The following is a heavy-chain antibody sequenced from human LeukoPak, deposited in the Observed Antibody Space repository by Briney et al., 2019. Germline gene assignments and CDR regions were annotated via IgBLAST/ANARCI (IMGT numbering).Heavy chain of an antibody. J-gene: IGHJ4*02. V-gene: IGHV3-30*03. CDR3: ARSVRPGVDYYDSSGYFVDY. CDR2: ISYDGSNK. D-gene: IGHD3-22*01. CDR1: GFTFSSYG. Sequence: GRSLRLSCAASGFTFSSYGMHWVRQAPGKGLEWVAVISYDGSNKYYADSVKGRFTISRDNSKNTLYLQMNSLRAEDTAVYYCARSVRPGVDYYDSSGYFVDYWGQGTLVTVSS.